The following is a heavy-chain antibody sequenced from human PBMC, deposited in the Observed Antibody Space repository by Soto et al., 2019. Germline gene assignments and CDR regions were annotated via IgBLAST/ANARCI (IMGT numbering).Heavy chain of an antibody. CDR3: ARRGSTWYGHSCLDP. D-gene: IGHD6-13*01. V-gene: IGHV4-31*03. CDR2: TYYTGIT. CDR1: GGSITSGGYY. J-gene: IGHJ5*02. Sequence: KPSETLSLTCKVSGGSITSGGYYWSWIRQHPVKGLEWIGYTYYTGITYSNPSLKGRGTISLDTYGSHFSLSLTSVTAAETAIYYSARRGSTWYGHSCLDPWGRGSLVTVSS.